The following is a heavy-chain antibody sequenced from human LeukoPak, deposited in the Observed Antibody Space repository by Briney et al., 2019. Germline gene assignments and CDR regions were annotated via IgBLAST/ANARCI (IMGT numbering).Heavy chain of an antibody. D-gene: IGHD1-26*01. CDR2: SYSGGNA. Sequence: SETLSLTCTVSGASTSDYYWSWIRQPPGKGLEWIGYSYSGGNANYNPSLKSRVTISIDTSENQFSLRLTSVTAADTASYFCAHSKRGGGYYINAFAVWGQGALVTISS. J-gene: IGHJ3*01. CDR3: AHSKRGGGYYINAFAV. CDR1: GASTSDYY. V-gene: IGHV4-59*01.